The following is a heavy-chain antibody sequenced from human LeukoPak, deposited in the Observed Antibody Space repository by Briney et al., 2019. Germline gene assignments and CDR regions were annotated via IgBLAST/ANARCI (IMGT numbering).Heavy chain of an antibody. CDR1: GFAFSRYD. J-gene: IGHJ4*02. D-gene: IGHD3-10*01. V-gene: IGHV3-30*18. CDR3: GKDREIEVLGSTSFYNRYYFDY. Sequence: GTSLRLSCAASGFAFSRYDMHWVRQAPGKGLEWVAVISYHESNKYYADSVKGRFTISRDNSKNTLYLQMNSLRAEDTAVYYCGKDREIEVLGSTSFYNRYYFDYWAQGTLVTVSS. CDR2: ISYHESNK.